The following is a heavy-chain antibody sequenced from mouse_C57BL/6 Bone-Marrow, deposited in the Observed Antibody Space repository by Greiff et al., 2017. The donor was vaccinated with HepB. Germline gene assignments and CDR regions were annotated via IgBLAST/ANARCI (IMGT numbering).Heavy chain of an antibody. CDR1: GYTFTSYT. CDR3: ARSAFIVTTKAWFAY. CDR2: INPSSGYT. Sequence: VKLMESGAELARPGASVKMSCKASGYTFTSYTMHWVKQRPGQGLEWIGYINPSSGYTKYNQKFKDKATLTADKSSSTAYMQLSSLTSEDSAVYYCARSAFIVTTKAWFAYWGQGTLVTVSA. D-gene: IGHD2-5*01. J-gene: IGHJ3*01. V-gene: IGHV1-4*01.